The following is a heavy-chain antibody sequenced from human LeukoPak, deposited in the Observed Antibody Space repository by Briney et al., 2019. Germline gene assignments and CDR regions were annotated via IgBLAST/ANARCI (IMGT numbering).Heavy chain of an antibody. D-gene: IGHD4-17*01. CDR2: IKQDGSEQ. CDR1: GFTFSSYW. J-gene: IGHJ4*02. Sequence: GGSLRLSCAASGFTFSSYWMSWVRQAPGKGLEWVANIKQDGSEQYYVDSVKGRFTISRDNAKNSLYLQMNSLRAEDTAVYYCARDRVIMTTVTTGNDYWGQGTLVTVSS. CDR3: ARDRVIMTTVTTGNDY. V-gene: IGHV3-7*03.